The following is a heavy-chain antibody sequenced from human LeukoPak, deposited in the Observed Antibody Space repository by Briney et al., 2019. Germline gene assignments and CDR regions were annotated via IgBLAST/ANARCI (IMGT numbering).Heavy chain of an antibody. CDR1: GYSISSSDW. CDR2: IYYTGST. Sequence: SDTLSLTCTVSGYSISSSDWWAWIRQSPGKGLEWIGYIYYTGSTYYNPSLKSRATMSVDTSKNQFSLKLSSMTAVDTAVYYCAREACSDGVCYFEYWGQGTLVTVSS. V-gene: IGHV4-28*03. CDR3: AREACSDGVCYFEY. J-gene: IGHJ4*02. D-gene: IGHD2-8*01.